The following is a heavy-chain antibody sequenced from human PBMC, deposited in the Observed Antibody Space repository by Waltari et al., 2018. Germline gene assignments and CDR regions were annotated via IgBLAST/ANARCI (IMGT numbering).Heavy chain of an antibody. Sequence: EVQLVESGGGLVQPGGSLRLSCAASGFTFSSYSMSWVRQAPGKGLEWGSYISSSSSSTIYYPDSVKCRFTISKDNAKNSLYLQMNSLRAEDTAVYYCARGLQSVLYYYMDVWGKGTTVTISS. J-gene: IGHJ6*03. CDR2: ISSSSSSTI. CDR1: GFTFSSYS. D-gene: IGHD4-4*01. V-gene: IGHV3-48*04. CDR3: ARGLQSVLYYYMDV.